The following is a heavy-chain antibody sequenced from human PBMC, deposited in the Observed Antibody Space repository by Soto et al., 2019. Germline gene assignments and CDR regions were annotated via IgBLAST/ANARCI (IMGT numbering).Heavy chain of an antibody. V-gene: IGHV3-21*01. Sequence: EVQLVESGGGLVKPGGSLRVSCTASGFTFSSHTMSWVRQAPGKGLEWVSSINSRGTYMVYADSVKGRFTISRDNAKNSVYLQLSSLRAEYSAVYYRRREEYDDWGQGTLVTVSS. J-gene: IGHJ4*02. CDR3: RREEYDD. CDR1: GFTFSSHT. CDR2: INSRGTYM.